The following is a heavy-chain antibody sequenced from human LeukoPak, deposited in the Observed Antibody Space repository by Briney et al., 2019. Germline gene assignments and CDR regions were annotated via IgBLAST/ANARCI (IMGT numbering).Heavy chain of an antibody. V-gene: IGHV3-23*01. D-gene: IGHD3-22*01. CDR2: ISGSGGST. CDR1: GFTFSSYA. Sequence: GGSLRLSCAASGFTFSSYAMSWVRQAPGKGLEWVSAISGSGGSTHYADSVKGRFTISRDNSKNTLYLQMNSLRAEDTAVYYCAKATQYYYDSSGYYFDYWGQGTLVTVSS. CDR3: AKATQYYYDSSGYYFDY. J-gene: IGHJ4*02.